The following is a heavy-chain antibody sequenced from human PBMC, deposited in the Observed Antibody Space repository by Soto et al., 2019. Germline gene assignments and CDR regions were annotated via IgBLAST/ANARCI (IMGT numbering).Heavy chain of an antibody. V-gene: IGHV1-18*01. CDR3: ARDIGVVVASPRGYFQH. Sequence: QVQLVQSGAEVKKRGASVKVSCKASGYTFTSYGMSWVGQAPGQGVEWMGWISAYNGNTNYAQKLQGRVTMTTDTSTSTAYMELRSLRSDDTAVYYCARDIGVVVASPRGYFQHWGQGTLVTVSS. D-gene: IGHD2-15*01. CDR1: GYTFTSYG. J-gene: IGHJ1*01. CDR2: ISAYNGNT.